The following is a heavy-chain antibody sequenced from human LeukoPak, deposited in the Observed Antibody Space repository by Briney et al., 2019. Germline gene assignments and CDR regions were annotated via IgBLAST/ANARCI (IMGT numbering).Heavy chain of an antibody. Sequence: GASVKVSCKASGYTFTSYGISWVRQAPGQGLQWMGWISAYNGNTNYAQKLQGRVTMTTDTSTSTAYMELRSLRSDDTAVYYCAREMNDYXDHYFDYWGQGTXVTVSS. CDR2: ISAYNGNT. V-gene: IGHV1-18*01. J-gene: IGHJ4*02. CDR1: GYTFTSYG. D-gene: IGHD4-17*01. CDR3: AREMNDYXDHYFDY.